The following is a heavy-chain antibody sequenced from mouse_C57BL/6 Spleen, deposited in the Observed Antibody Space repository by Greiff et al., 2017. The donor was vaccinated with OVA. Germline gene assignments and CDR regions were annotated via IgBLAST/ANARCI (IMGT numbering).Heavy chain of an antibody. Sequence: QVQLQQPGTELVKPGASVKLSCKASGYTFTSYWMHWVKQRPGQGLEWIGNINPSNGVTNYNKKFKNKATLTVDKSSSTAYMQLSSLTSEASAVYYSANAGSSQSWFAYWGQGTLVTVSA. V-gene: IGHV1-53*01. D-gene: IGHD1-1*01. CDR1: GYTFTSYW. J-gene: IGHJ3*01. CDR3: ANAGSSQSWFAY. CDR2: INPSNGVT.